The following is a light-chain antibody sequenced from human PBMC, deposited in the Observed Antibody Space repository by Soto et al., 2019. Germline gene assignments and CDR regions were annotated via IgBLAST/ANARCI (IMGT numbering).Light chain of an antibody. CDR3: QTWGTGFRV. CDR1: SGHSTYA. Sequence: QPVLTQSPSASASLGASVKLTCTLSSGHSTYAIAWHQQQPEKGPRFLMRLNSDGSHNKGDGIPDRFSGSSSGAERYLTISSLQSADESDYYCQTWGTGFRVFGGGTKLTVL. V-gene: IGLV4-69*02. CDR2: LNSDGSH. J-gene: IGLJ2*01.